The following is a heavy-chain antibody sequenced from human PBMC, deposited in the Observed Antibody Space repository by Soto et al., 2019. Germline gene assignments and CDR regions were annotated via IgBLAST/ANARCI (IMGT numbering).Heavy chain of an antibody. CDR1: GGSFSGYY. CDR2: INHSGST. J-gene: IGHJ4*02. Sequence: QVHLQQWGAGLLKPSETLSLTCAVYGGSFSGYYWSWIRPPPGKGLEWIGEINHSGSTNYNPSLKSRVTISVDTSKNQFSLKLSSVTAADTAVYFCANTYYNFWSGFYRGYYFDFWGQGTLVSVSS. CDR3: ANTYYNFWSGFYRGYYFDF. V-gene: IGHV4-34*01. D-gene: IGHD3-3*01.